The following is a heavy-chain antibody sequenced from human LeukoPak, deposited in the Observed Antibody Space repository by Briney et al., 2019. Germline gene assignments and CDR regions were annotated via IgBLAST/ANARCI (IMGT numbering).Heavy chain of an antibody. D-gene: IGHD5-18*01. V-gene: IGHV4-30-4*01. CDR2: IYYSGST. Sequence: SETLSLICTVSGGSIRSGDYYRSWIRQPPGKGLEWIGYIYYSGSTYYNPSLKSRVTISVDTSKNQFSLKLGSVTAADTAVYYCARELSGYSYGYTDYWGQGTLVTVSS. J-gene: IGHJ4*02. CDR1: GGSIRSGDYY. CDR3: ARELSGYSYGYTDY.